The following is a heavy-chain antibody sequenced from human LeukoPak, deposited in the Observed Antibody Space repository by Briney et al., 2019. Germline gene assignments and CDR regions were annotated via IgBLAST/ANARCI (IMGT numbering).Heavy chain of an antibody. CDR3: ARRPILGAFDM. Sequence: PSATLSLTCTVSGGSISSSSYYWGWIRQPPGKGLEWIGSIYYSGSTYYNPSLKSRVTISVDTSKNQFSLKLSPVTAADTAVYYCARRPILGAFDMWGQGTMVTVSS. D-gene: IGHD3-3*01. V-gene: IGHV4-39*01. CDR2: IYYSGST. J-gene: IGHJ3*02. CDR1: GGSISSSSYY.